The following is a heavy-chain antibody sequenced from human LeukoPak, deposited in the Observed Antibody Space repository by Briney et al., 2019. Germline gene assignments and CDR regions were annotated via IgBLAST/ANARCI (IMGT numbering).Heavy chain of an antibody. CDR2: ISGSGDNT. V-gene: IGHV3-23*01. CDR3: ARGHSSGWYYFDS. D-gene: IGHD6-19*01. Sequence: PGGSLRLSCAASGFTFSSYAMSWVRQAPGKGLEWVSGISGSGDNTYYADSVKGRFTISIDNSKNTLYVQVNSLGTEDTAVYWCARGHSSGWYYFDSWGQGTLVTVSS. CDR1: GFTFSSYA. J-gene: IGHJ4*02.